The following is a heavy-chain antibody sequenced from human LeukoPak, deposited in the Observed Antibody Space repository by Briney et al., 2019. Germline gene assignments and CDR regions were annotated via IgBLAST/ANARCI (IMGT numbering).Heavy chain of an antibody. J-gene: IGHJ6*02. CDR3: ARGGYDFWSGYLPPTYCYYYGMDV. V-gene: IGHV1-8*01. CDR2: MNPNSGNT. D-gene: IGHD3-3*01. Sequence: ASVKVSCKASGYTFTSYDINWVRQATGQGLEWMGWMNPNSGNTGYAQKFQGRVTMTRNTSISTAYMELSSLRSEDTAVYYCARGGYDFWSGYLPPTYCYYYGMDVWGQGTTVTVSS. CDR1: GYTFTSYD.